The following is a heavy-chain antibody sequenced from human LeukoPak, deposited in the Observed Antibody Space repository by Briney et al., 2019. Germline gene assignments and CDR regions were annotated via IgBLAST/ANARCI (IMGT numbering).Heavy chain of an antibody. CDR1: GFTFSTYA. CDR3: AKSRAVLRWYAVDY. J-gene: IGHJ4*02. CDR2: ISADGAGR. D-gene: IGHD3-22*01. Sequence: GGSLRLSCAASGFTFSTYAMCWVRQAPGKGLEWVSSISADGAGRYYADSVKGRFIISRDNSRNTLYMQMISLRAEDTAVYYCAKSRAVLRWYAVDYWGQGTLVTVSS. V-gene: IGHV3-23*01.